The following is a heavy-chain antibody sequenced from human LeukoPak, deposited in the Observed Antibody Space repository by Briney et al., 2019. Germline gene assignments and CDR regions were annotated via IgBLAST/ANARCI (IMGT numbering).Heavy chain of an antibody. CDR3: ARHSPVYYDFDY. J-gene: IGHJ4*02. Sequence: PSETLSLTCTVSGSSVISYYWSWIRQPPGKKLEWIGYIYSSGSTVYNPSLKGRVTISVDTSKSQFSLKLTSVTAADTAVYYCARHSPVYYDFDYWGQGTLVTVSS. D-gene: IGHD3-10*01. V-gene: IGHV4-59*08. CDR2: IYSSGST. CDR1: GSSVISYY.